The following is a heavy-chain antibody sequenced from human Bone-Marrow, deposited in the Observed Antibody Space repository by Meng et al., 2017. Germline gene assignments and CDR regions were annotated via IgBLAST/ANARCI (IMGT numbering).Heavy chain of an antibody. CDR3: ARIPDYDTSAS. V-gene: IGHV4-4*02. J-gene: IGHJ5*02. Sequence: HVQLQESGPGLVKPSGHLSLNCAFSGGSISTSDWWSWVRQPPGKGLEWIGEIQHSGSTNYNPSLQSRVTISVDKSRNQFSLKLSSVTAADTAVYYCARIPDYDTSASWGQGSLVTVSS. CDR1: GGSISTSDW. CDR2: IQHSGST. D-gene: IGHD3-22*01.